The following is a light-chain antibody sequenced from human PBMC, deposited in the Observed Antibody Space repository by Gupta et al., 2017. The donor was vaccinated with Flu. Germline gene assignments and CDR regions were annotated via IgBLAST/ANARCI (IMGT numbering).Light chain of an antibody. CDR3: KQSLPTPLT. J-gene: IGKJ2*01. V-gene: IGKV2-28*01. CDR1: QSLLLSDGYDY. CDR2: MGS. Sequence: IVMTQSPLSLPVTPGEPAAITCKSSQSLLLSDGYDYLAWFLQKPGQSPHLLNQMGSSRASGVPDRFSGSGSGTNFTRKLRRVEAEGVGVYYCKQSLPTPLTFGQGTKIDIK.